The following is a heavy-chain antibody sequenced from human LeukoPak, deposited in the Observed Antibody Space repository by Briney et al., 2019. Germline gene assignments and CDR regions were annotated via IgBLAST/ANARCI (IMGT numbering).Heavy chain of an antibody. D-gene: IGHD2-2*01. V-gene: IGHV3-64D*06. CDR1: GFTFSSYA. CDR2: ISSNGGST. Sequence: GGSPRLSCSASGFTFSSYAMHWVRQAPGKGLEYVSAISSNGGSTYYADSVKGRFTISRDNSKNTLYLQMSSLRAEDTAVYYCVKDHYCSSTSCYPDFDYWGQGTLVTASS. J-gene: IGHJ4*02. CDR3: VKDHYCSSTSCYPDFDY.